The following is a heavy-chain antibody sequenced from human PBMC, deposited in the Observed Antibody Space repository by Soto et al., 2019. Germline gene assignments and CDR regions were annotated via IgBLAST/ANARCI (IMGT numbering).Heavy chain of an antibody. D-gene: IGHD5-12*01. CDR2: ISYDGSNK. V-gene: IGHV3-30*18. J-gene: IGHJ3*02. CDR3: AKELREYSGYDDGSGAFDI. Sequence: GGSLRLSCAASGFTFSSYGMHWVRQAPGKGLEWVAVISYDGSNKYYADSVKGRFTISRDNSKNTLYLQMNSLRAEDTAVYYCAKELREYSGYDDGSGAFDIWGQGTMVTVSS. CDR1: GFTFSSYG.